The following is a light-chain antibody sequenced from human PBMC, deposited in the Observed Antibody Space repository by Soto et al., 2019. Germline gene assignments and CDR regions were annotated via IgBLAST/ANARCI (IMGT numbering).Light chain of an antibody. CDR3: QQSYGTPLT. J-gene: IGKJ4*01. Sequence: DIPMAQSPSSLSASVGDRVTITCRASQSISNFLNWYQQKPGKAPKVLIYAASSLQSGVPSRFSGSGSGTDFTLSISSLQPEDFATYYCQQSYGTPLTFGGGTKVEIK. V-gene: IGKV1-39*01. CDR1: QSISNF. CDR2: AAS.